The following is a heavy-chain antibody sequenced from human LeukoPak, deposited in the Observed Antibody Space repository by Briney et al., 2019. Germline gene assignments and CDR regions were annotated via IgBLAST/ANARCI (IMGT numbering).Heavy chain of an antibody. CDR1: GGTFSSYA. D-gene: IGHD3-22*01. CDR2: IIAIFGTA. CDR3: ARVDQHYYDSSGYSEYFDY. V-gene: IGHV1-69*05. J-gene: IGHJ4*02. Sequence: ASVKVSCKASGGTFSSYAISWVRQAPGQGLEWMGGIIAIFGTANYAQKFQGRVTITTDESTSTAYMELSSLRSEDTAVYYCARVDQHYYDSSGYSEYFDYWGQGTLVTVSS.